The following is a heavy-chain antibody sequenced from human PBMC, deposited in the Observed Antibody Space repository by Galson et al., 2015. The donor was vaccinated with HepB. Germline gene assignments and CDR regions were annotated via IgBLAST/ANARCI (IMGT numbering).Heavy chain of an antibody. Sequence: SVKVSCKASGYTFTSYDINWVRQATGQGLEWMGWMNPNSGNTDYAQKFQGRVTMTSNTSISTAYMELSSLRSEDTAVYYCARDRLLPGPGWFDPWGQGTLVTVSS. J-gene: IGHJ5*02. D-gene: IGHD2-15*01. V-gene: IGHV1-8*02. CDR3: ARDRLLPGPGWFDP. CDR2: MNPNSGNT. CDR1: GYTFTSYD.